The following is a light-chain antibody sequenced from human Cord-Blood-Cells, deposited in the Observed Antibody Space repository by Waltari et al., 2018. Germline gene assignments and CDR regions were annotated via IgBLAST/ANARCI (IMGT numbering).Light chain of an antibody. Sequence: AIQLTQSPYSLSASVGDRVTITCRASQGISSAFAWYQQKPGNAPKLLIYDASSLESGVPSRFSGSGSGTDFTLTISSLQPEDFATYYCQQFNSYPRTFGQGTKVEIK. CDR2: DAS. J-gene: IGKJ1*01. CDR3: QQFNSYPRT. CDR1: QGISSA. V-gene: IGKV1-13*02.